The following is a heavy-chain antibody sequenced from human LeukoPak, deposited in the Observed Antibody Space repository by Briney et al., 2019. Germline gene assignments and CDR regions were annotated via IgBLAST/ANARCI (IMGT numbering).Heavy chain of an antibody. D-gene: IGHD6-13*01. V-gene: IGHV7-4-1*01. CDR1: GYTFTSYA. CDR3: AIHPHGSSSWPSPTRGYGMDV. Sequence: ASVPVSCKASGYTFTSYAMNWVRPAPGQGLEWMGWINTNTGNPTYAQGFTGRFVFPLDTSGSTAYLQICSLKAEDSAVYYCAIHPHGSSSWPSPTRGYGMDVWGKGTTVTVSS. J-gene: IGHJ6*04. CDR2: INTNTGNP.